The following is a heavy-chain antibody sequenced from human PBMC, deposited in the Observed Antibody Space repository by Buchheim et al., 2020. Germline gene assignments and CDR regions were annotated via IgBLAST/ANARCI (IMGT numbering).Heavy chain of an antibody. CDR3: ARNNWNDY. J-gene: IGHJ4*02. Sequence: QVQLVDSGGGVVQPGRSLRLSCAASGFNFSNYAMNWVRQAPGKGLEWVAIISYDGSNTYYADSLKGRFSISRDTSKNQLYLQMNSLRTEDTAVYYCARNNWNDYWGQGTL. D-gene: IGHD1-20*01. V-gene: IGHV3-30*04. CDR2: ISYDGSNT. CDR1: GFNFSNYA.